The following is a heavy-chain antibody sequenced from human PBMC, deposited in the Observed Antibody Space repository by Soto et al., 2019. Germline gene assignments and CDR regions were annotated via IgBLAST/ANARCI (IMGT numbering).Heavy chain of an antibody. Sequence: GASVKVSCKASGGTFSSYTISWVRQAPGQGLEWMGRIIPILGIANYAQKFQGRVTITADKSTSTAYMELSSLRSDDTAVYYCAREGEYYDFWSRRGMLDYWGQGTLVTVSS. CDR3: AREGEYYDFWSRRGMLDY. J-gene: IGHJ4*02. D-gene: IGHD3-3*01. CDR2: IIPILGIA. CDR1: GGTFSSYT. V-gene: IGHV1-69*04.